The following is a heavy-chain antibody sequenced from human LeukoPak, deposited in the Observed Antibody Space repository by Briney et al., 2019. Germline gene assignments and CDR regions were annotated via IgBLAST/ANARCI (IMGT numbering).Heavy chain of an antibody. CDR2: INHSGST. V-gene: IGHV4-34*01. D-gene: IGHD6-19*01. CDR1: GGSFSGYY. CDR3: ARGQSKWLVPFYFDY. J-gene: IGHJ4*02. Sequence: SETLSLTCAVYGGSFSGYYWSWIRQPPGKGLEWIGEINHSGSTNYNPSLKSRVTISVDTPKNQFSLKLSSVTAADTAVYYCARGQSKWLVPFYFDYWGQGTLVTVSS.